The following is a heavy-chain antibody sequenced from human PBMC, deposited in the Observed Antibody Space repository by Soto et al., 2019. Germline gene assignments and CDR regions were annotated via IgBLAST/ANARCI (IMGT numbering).Heavy chain of an antibody. CDR2: IYYSGST. J-gene: IGHJ6*02. D-gene: IGHD1-26*01. Sequence: SETLSLTCTVSGGSISSSSYYWGWIRQPPGKGLERIGSIYYSGSTYYNPSLKSRVTISVDTSKNQFSLKLSSVPAADTAVYYGAGLVVGATRYGMDVWGQGTTVTVSS. CDR1: GGSISSSSYY. V-gene: IGHV4-39*01. CDR3: AGLVVGATRYGMDV.